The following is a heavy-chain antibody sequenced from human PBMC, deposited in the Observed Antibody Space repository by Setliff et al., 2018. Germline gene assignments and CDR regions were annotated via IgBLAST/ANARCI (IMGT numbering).Heavy chain of an antibody. CDR2: INHRGST. V-gene: IGHV4-34*01. Sequence: SETLSLTCAAYGGTFSDYHWTWIRQSPEKGLEWIGEINHRGSTNYNPSLKSRVTISIDTSKDQFSLKLISTTAADTAVYYCARGRNIAARLLDSWGQGTLVTVSS. CDR1: GGTFSDYH. J-gene: IGHJ4*02. CDR3: ARGRNIAARLLDS. D-gene: IGHD6-6*01.